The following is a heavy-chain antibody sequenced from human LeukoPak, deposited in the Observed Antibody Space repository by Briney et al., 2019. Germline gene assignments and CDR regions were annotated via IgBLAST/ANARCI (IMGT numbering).Heavy chain of an antibody. D-gene: IGHD1-26*01. V-gene: IGHV1-46*01. J-gene: IGHJ4*02. CDR3: AREFSGYIDF. CDR1: GYTFINYY. CDR2: INPSGGGT. Sequence: GASVKVSCKASGYTFINYYMHWVRQAPGQGLEWMGIINPSGGGTSYAQKFQGRVTMTRDTSTSTVYMEVRSLRSEDTAVYYCAREFSGYIDFWGQGTLVTVSS.